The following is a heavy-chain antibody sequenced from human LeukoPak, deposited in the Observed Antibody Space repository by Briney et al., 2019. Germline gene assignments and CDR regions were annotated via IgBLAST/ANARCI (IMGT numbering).Heavy chain of an antibody. D-gene: IGHD3-3*01. CDR3: ASGLYDFWSGYSYYYGMDV. J-gene: IGHJ6*02. Sequence: SVRLSCKAAGYPFTGYYMHWVRQAPGPGLGWLGWINPNSGGTNYAQKFQGRVTMTRDTSISTAYMELSRLRSDDTAVYYCASGLYDFWSGYSYYYGMDVWGQGTTVTVSS. CDR1: GYPFTGYY. CDR2: INPNSGGT. V-gene: IGHV1-2*02.